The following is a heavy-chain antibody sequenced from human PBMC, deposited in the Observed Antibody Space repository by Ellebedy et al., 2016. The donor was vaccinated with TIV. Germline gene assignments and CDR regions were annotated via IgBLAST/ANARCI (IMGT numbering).Heavy chain of an antibody. V-gene: IGHV3-53*01. CDR1: GFTVSSNY. J-gene: IGHJ4*02. D-gene: IGHD2-21*01. Sequence: GESLKISCAASGFTVSSNYMSWVRQAPGKGLEWVSVIYSGGSTYYADSVKGRFTISRDNAKNSLYLQMNSLRDEDTAVYYCARPLRNIVKGGFDYWGQGTLVTVSS. CDR2: IYSGGST. CDR3: ARPLRNIVKGGFDY.